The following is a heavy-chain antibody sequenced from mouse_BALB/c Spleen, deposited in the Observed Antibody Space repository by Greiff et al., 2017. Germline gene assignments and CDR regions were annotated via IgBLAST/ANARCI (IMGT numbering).Heavy chain of an antibody. J-gene: IGHJ1*01. CDR3: ARDIQYFDV. CDR1: GFTFTDYY. V-gene: IGHV7-3*02. CDR2: IRNKANGYTT. Sequence: EVMLVESGGGLVQPGGSLRLSCATSGFTFTDYYMSWVRQPPGKALEWLGFIRNKANGYTTEYSASVKGRFTISRDNSQSILYLQMNTLRAEDSATYYCARDIQYFDVWGAGTTVTVSS.